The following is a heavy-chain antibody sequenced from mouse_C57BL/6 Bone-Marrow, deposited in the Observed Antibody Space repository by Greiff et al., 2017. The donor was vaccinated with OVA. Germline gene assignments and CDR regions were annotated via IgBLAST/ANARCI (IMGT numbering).Heavy chain of an antibody. Sequence: KESCKASGYTFTSYGISWVKQRTGQGLEWIGEIYPRSGNTYYNEKFKGKATLTADKSSSTAYMQLSSLTYEDSAVYYCARSDGRTRDYWGQGTTLTVSS. CDR2: IYPRSGNT. D-gene: IGHD2-3*01. CDR1: GYTFTSYG. CDR3: ARSDGRTRDY. V-gene: IGHV1-81*01. J-gene: IGHJ2*01.